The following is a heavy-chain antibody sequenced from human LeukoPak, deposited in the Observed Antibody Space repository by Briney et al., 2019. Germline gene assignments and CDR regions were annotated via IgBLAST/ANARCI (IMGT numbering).Heavy chain of an antibody. V-gene: IGHV4-59*01. CDR1: GGSISSFY. CDR2: SGTT. D-gene: IGHD1-26*01. CDR3: ARVFMGRFDP. Sequence: SETLSLTCTVSGGSISSFYWSWIRPPAGKGLEWIAYSGTTNYNPSLKSRVTTSVDSSKNQFYLNLTSVTAVDTAVYYCARVFMGRFDPWGQGILVTVS. J-gene: IGHJ5*02.